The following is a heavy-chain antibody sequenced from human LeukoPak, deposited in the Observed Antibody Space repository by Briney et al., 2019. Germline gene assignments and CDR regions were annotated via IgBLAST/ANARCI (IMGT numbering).Heavy chain of an antibody. D-gene: IGHD1-1*01. CDR3: ARDRNERAFDI. J-gene: IGHJ3*02. V-gene: IGHV4-59*12. Sequence: SETLSLTCTVSGGSISSYYWSWIRQPPGKGLEWIGYIYYSGSTKYNPSLKSRVTISVDTSKNQFSLKLSSVTAADTAVYYCARDRNERAFDIWGQGTMVTVSS. CDR1: GGSISSYY. CDR2: IYYSGST.